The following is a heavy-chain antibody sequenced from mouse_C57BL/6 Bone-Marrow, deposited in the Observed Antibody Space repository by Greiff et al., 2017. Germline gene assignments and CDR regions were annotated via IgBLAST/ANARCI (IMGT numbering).Heavy chain of an antibody. V-gene: IGHV1-61*01. CDR3: ARSIVKDFDV. D-gene: IGHD2-5*01. Sequence: VQLQQPGAELVRPGSSVKLSCKASGYTFTSYWMDWVKQRPGQGLEWIGNIYPSDSETHYNQKFKDKATLPVDKSASAACMQLSSLTSEDSAVFYCARSIVKDFDVWGTGTTVTVAS. J-gene: IGHJ1*03. CDR1: GYTFTSYW. CDR2: IYPSDSET.